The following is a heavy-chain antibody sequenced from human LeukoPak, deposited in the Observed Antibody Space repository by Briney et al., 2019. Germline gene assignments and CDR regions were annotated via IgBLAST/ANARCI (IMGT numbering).Heavy chain of an antibody. Sequence: PSGTLSLTCAVSGGSISSGGYYWSWIRQPPGKGLEWIGYIYHSGSTYYNPSLKSRVTMSVDTSKNQFSLKLSSVTAADTAVYYCARNRGSTVITDQYYYYYMDVWGKGTTVTVSS. D-gene: IGHD4-11*01. V-gene: IGHV4-30-2*01. CDR1: GGSISSGGYY. J-gene: IGHJ6*03. CDR2: IYHSGST. CDR3: ARNRGSTVITDQYYYYYMDV.